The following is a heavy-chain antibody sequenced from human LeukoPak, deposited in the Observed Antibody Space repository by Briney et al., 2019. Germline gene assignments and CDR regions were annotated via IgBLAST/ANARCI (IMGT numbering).Heavy chain of an antibody. J-gene: IGHJ4*02. CDR3: ARASRGTLYGSGSFDY. V-gene: IGHV1-46*01. CDR1: AYTFTNYY. Sequence: GASVTVSFKASAYTFTNYYIHWVRQAPGQGLEWMGVINPNGGSTSYAQKYQGRVTITRETATTTVYMELRSLRCEDTAVYYCARASRGTLYGSGSFDYWGQGTLVTVSS. D-gene: IGHD3-10*01. CDR2: INPNGGST.